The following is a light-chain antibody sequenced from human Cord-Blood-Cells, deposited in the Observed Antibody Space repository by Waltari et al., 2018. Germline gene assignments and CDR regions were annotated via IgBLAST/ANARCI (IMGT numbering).Light chain of an antibody. CDR2: AAS. Sequence: AIRMTQSPSSLSASTGDRVTITCRASPGISSYLAGYQRKPGKAPKLLIYAASTVQSGVPSRFSVSGSGTDFTLTISCLQSEDFATYYCQQYYSYPSTFGQGTKLEIK. J-gene: IGKJ2*01. V-gene: IGKV1-8*01. CDR1: PGISSY. CDR3: QQYYSYPST.